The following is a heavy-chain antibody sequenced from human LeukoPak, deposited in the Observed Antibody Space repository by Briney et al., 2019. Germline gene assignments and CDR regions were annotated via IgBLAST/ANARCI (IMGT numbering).Heavy chain of an antibody. J-gene: IGHJ4*02. CDR3: TTPYYYDSSGCLDY. CDR1: GFTFSNAW. Sequence: PGGSLRLSCAASGFTFSNAWMSWVRQAPGKGLEWVGRIKSKTDGGTTDYAAPVKGRFTISRDDSKNTLYLQMNSLKTEDTAVYYCTTPYYYDSSGCLDYWGQGTLVTVSS. CDR2: IKSKTDGGTT. D-gene: IGHD3-22*01. V-gene: IGHV3-15*01.